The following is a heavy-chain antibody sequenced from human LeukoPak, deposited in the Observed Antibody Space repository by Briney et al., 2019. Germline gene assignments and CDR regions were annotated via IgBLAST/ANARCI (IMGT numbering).Heavy chain of an antibody. V-gene: IGHV4-4*02. J-gene: IGHJ4*02. CDR2: IYHSGNT. D-gene: IGHD2-21*01. CDR3: ASWLFDYYSSDQ. Sequence: SETLSLTCAVSGDSLTSHNWWSWVRQSPGEGLEGIGEIYHSGNTNYSPSLKSRVTISVDKSKNQLSLRLTSVTAADTAVYFCASWLFDYYSSDQWGQGTLVTVSS. CDR1: GDSLTSHNW.